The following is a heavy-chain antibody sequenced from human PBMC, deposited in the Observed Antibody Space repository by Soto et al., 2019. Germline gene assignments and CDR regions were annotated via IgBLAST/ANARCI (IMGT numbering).Heavy chain of an antibody. CDR2: IKQDGSEK. J-gene: IGHJ5*02. Sequence: EVQLVESGGGLVQPGGSLRLSCAASGFTFSSYWMSWVRQAPGKGLEWVANIKQDGSEKYYVDSGKGRFTISRDNAKNSLYLQMNSLRAEDTAVYYCARTARYGANWFDPWGQGTLVTVSS. D-gene: IGHD3-10*01. V-gene: IGHV3-7*01. CDR3: ARTARYGANWFDP. CDR1: GFTFSSYW.